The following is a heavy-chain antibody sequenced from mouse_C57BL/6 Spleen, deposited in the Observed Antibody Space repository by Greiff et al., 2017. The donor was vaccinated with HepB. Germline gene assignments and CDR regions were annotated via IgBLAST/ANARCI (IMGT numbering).Heavy chain of an antibody. CDR1: GYTFTDYE. J-gene: IGHJ2*01. D-gene: IGHD2-3*01. V-gene: IGHV1-15*01. CDR2: IDPETGGT. Sequence: VQLQQSGAELVRPGASVTLSCKASGYTFTDYEMHWVKQTPVHGLEWIGAIDPETGGTAYNQKFKGKAILTADKSSSTAYMELRSLTSKDSAVYYCTRSYDGYYFDYWGQGTTLTVSS. CDR3: TRSYDGYYFDY.